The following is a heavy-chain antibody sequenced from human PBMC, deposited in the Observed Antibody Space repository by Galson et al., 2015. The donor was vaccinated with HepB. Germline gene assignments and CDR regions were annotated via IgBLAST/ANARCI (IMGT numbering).Heavy chain of an antibody. CDR1: GGSISSYY. CDR3: ARHMGAGRYDFWSGWGSSAFADWYFDL. D-gene: IGHD3-3*01. Sequence: ETLSLTCTVSGGSISSYYWSWIRQPPGKGLEWIGYIYYSGSTNYNPSLKSRVTISVDTSKNQFSLKLSSVTAADTAVYYCARHMGAGRYDFWSGWGSSAFADWYFDLWGRGTLVTVSS. J-gene: IGHJ2*01. CDR2: IYYSGST. V-gene: IGHV4-59*08.